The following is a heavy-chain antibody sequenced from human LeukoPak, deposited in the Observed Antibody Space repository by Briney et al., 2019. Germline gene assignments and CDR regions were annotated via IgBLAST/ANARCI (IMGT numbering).Heavy chain of an antibody. CDR1: GGTFSSYA. CDR3: ASGVMLSSGYYYITDFDY. D-gene: IGHD3-22*01. J-gene: IGHJ4*02. Sequence: SVKLSCKASGGTFSSYAISWVRQPPGQGLEWMGRIIPILGIENYAQLFQGRVTITAVKSTSTAYMELSSLRSEDTAVYYCASGVMLSSGYYYITDFDYWGQGTLVTVSS. CDR2: IIPILGIE. V-gene: IGHV1-69*04.